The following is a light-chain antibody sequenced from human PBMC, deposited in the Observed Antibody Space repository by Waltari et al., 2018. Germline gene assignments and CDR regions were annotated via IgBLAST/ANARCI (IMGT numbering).Light chain of an antibody. CDR2: EVR. CDR3: SSYAGSNNLRV. CDR1: SSDVGGYNY. Sequence: QSALTQPPSASGSPGQSVTISCTGTSSDVGGYNYVSWYHQHPGKAPKLMLSEVRKRPSGVPERFSGSKSGNTASLTVSGLQAEDEADYYCSSYAGSNNLRVFGGGTKLTVL. V-gene: IGLV2-8*01. J-gene: IGLJ3*02.